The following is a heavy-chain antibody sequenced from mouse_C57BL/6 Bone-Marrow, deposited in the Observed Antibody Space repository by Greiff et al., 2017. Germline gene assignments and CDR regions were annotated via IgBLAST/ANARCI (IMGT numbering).Heavy chain of an antibody. CDR1: GYTFTDYY. CDR3: ARLGHYFDY. CDR2: IYPYNGGT. V-gene: IGHV1-19*01. J-gene: IGHJ2*01. Sequence: EVQLQQSGPVLVKPGASVKMSCKASGYTFTDYYMNWVKQSHGKSLEWIGVIYPYNGGTSYNQKFKGKATLTVDKSSSTAYMELNSLTSEDSAVXYCARLGHYFDYWGQGTTLTVSS.